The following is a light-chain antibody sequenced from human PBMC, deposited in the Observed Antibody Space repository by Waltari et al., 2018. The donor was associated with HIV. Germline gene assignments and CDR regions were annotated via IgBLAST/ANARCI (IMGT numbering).Light chain of an antibody. J-gene: IGLJ3*02. V-gene: IGLV1-40*03. CDR1: GPNIGANYD. Sequence: QSVLTQPPSVSGAPGQRVTVSCTGHGPNIGANYDVQWYQVLPGSAPKLLIHTNTARPSGVPDRFSGSKSGASASLAITGLQAEDEGDYYCQSFDSGLSAWVFGGGTKLTVL. CDR3: QSFDSGLSAWV. CDR2: TNT.